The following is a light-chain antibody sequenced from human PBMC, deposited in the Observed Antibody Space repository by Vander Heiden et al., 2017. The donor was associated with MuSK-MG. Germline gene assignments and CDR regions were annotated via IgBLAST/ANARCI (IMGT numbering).Light chain of an antibody. V-gene: IGKV3D-20*01. CDR1: QSVSSSY. J-gene: IGKJ5*01. Sequence: EIVFTQSPATLSLPPGARATLYYRASQSVSSSYLACYQQKPGLAPRLLIYDASSRATGIPDRFSGSASGTDFTLTISRLEPEDFAVYYCQQYGTSPPITFGQGTRLEIK. CDR3: QQYGTSPPIT. CDR2: DAS.